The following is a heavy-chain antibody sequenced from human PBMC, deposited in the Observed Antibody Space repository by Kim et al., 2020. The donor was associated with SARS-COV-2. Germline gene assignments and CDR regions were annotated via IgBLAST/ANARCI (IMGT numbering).Heavy chain of an antibody. CDR2: T. V-gene: IGHV1-2*02. J-gene: IGHJ4*02. D-gene: IGHD3-10*01. CDR3: ARGSLLWFGEY. Sequence: TQYGQNFQGRVTMTRETSISTAYMELNRLTSDDTAVYYCARGSLLWFGEYWGQGTPVTVSS.